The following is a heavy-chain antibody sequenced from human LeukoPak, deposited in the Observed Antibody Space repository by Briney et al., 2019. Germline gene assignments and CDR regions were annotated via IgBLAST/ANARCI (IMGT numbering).Heavy chain of an antibody. CDR1: GGSSSSYY. CDR3: AREQRDTAMSRGLDY. J-gene: IGHJ4*02. Sequence: KPSETLSLTCTVSGGSSSSYYWSWIRQPAGKGLEWIGRIYTSGSTNYNPSLKSRVTMSLDTSKSQFSLKLSSVTAADTAVYYCAREQRDTAMSRGLDYWGQGTLVTVSS. V-gene: IGHV4-4*07. D-gene: IGHD5-18*01. CDR2: IYTSGST.